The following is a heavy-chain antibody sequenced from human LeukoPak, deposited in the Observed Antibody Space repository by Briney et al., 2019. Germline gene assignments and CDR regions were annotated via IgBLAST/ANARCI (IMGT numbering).Heavy chain of an antibody. CDR3: ATDPLQYFDWLSRRAPESNWFDP. V-gene: IGHV1-8*01. Sequence: GASVKVSCKASGYTFTSYDINWVRQATGQGLEWMGWMNPNSGNTGYAQKFQGRVTMTRNTSISTAYMELSSLRSEDTAVYYCATDPLQYFDWLSRRAPESNWFDPWGQGTLVTVSS. J-gene: IGHJ5*02. CDR2: MNPNSGNT. D-gene: IGHD3-9*01. CDR1: GYTFTSYD.